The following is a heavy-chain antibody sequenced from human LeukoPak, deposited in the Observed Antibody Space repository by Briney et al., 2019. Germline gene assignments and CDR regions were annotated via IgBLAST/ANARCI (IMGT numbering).Heavy chain of an antibody. D-gene: IGHD6-13*01. CDR1: GGSIRSSYYY. CDR3: ARGEAAAVDY. Sequence: SETLSLTCTVSGGSIRSSYYYWGWIRQPPGKGLEWIGSIYDSGSTYYNPSLKSRVTISVDTSKNQFSLMLNSVTAADTAVYYCARGEAAAVDYWGQGTLVTVSS. V-gene: IGHV4-39*01. CDR2: IYDSGST. J-gene: IGHJ4*02.